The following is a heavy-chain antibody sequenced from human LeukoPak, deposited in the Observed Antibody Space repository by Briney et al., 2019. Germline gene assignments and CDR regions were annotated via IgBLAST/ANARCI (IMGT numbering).Heavy chain of an antibody. D-gene: IGHD7-27*01. V-gene: IGHV4-39*07. Sequence: SETLSLTCTVSGGSISSTNYYCGWIRQPPGKGLEWVGTISYSGNTNYNPSLKSRVTISVDTSKNQFSLKLSSVTAADTAVYYCARVEWGSLDFWGQGTLVTVSS. CDR1: GGSISSTNYY. J-gene: IGHJ4*02. CDR3: ARVEWGSLDF. CDR2: ISYSGNT.